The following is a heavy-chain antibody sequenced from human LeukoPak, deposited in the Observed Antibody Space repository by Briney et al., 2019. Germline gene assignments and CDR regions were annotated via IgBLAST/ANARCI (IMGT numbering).Heavy chain of an antibody. CDR1: GDSTSGYY. CDR2: VYSSGST. J-gene: IGHJ4*02. D-gene: IGHD6-19*01. CDR3: ARVKGWNSSGWYGFDY. Sequence: SETLSLTCTVSGDSTSGYYWSWIRQPPGKGLEWIGYVYSSGSTNYSPSLKSRVTISVDTSKNQFSLKLSSVTAADTAVYYCARVKGWNSSGWYGFDYWGQGTLVTVSP. V-gene: IGHV4-59*01.